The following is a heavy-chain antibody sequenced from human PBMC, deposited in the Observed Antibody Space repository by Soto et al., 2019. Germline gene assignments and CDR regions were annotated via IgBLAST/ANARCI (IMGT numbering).Heavy chain of an antibody. Sequence: PGESLKISCKGSGYSFTSYWIGWVRQMPGKGLEWMGIIYPGDSDTRYSPSFQGQITMSADKSISTAYLQWSSLKASDTAMYYCGRLGGGYKSSYYYGMDVWGQGTTVTVSS. CDR2: IYPGDSDT. CDR1: GYSFTSYW. V-gene: IGHV5-51*01. D-gene: IGHD5-12*01. J-gene: IGHJ6*02. CDR3: GRLGGGYKSSYYYGMDV.